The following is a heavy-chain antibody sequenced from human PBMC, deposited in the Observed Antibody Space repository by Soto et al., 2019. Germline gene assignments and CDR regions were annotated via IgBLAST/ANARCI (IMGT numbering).Heavy chain of an antibody. CDR1: GGSISVYH. CDR2: VYDNGRP. J-gene: IGHJ4*02. V-gene: IGHV4-59*01. CDR3: ARGVGSSPPRY. Sequence: SETLSLTCTISGGSISVYHWSWIRQSPRQGLEWIGYVYDNGRPYYSPSLKSRVTISADTSKNQISLKLTSATAADTAVYYCARGVGSSPPRYWGRGTLVTVSS. D-gene: IGHD3-9*01.